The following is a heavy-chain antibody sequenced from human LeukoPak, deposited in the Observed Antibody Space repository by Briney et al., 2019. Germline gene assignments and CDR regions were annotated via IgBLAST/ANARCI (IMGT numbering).Heavy chain of an antibody. CDR1: GYTFTSYD. CDR3: ARIGSRVPWYYYMDV. Sequence: ASVKVSCKASGYTFTSYDINWVRQATGQGLEWMGWMNPNSGNTGYAQKFQGRVTMTRNTSISTAYMEPSSLRSEDTAVYYCARIGSRVPWYYYMDVWGKGTTVTVSS. CDR2: MNPNSGNT. J-gene: IGHJ6*03. V-gene: IGHV1-8*01. D-gene: IGHD1-26*01.